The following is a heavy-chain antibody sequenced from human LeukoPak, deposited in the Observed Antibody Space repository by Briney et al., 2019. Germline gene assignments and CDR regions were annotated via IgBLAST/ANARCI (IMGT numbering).Heavy chain of an antibody. Sequence: SETLSLTCTVSGGSIGSTNYYWGWIRQPPGKGLEWIGSIDNSGSTYYNPSLKSRVTISVDTSKDQFSLNLTSVTAADTAVYYCARPPGIAAAWFDPWGQGTLVTVSS. J-gene: IGHJ5*02. CDR3: ARPPGIAAAWFDP. CDR2: IDNSGST. D-gene: IGHD6-13*01. V-gene: IGHV4-39*01. CDR1: GGSIGSTNYY.